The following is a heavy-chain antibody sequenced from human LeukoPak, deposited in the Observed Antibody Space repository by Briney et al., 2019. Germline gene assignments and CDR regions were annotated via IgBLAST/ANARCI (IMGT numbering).Heavy chain of an antibody. CDR1: GYTFTDHY. CDR2: INPNSDGI. J-gene: IGHJ4*02. Sequence: ASVKVSCRAPGYTFTDHYMHWVRQAPGQGLEWMGWINPNSDGINNYAHKFQGRVTMTRDTSISTAYMELRSLRSDDTAVYYCAREEGSRFDYWGQGTLVTVSS. D-gene: IGHD6-13*01. CDR3: AREEGSRFDY. V-gene: IGHV1-2*07.